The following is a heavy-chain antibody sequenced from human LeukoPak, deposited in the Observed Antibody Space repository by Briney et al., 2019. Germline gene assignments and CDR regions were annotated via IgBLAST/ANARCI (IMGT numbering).Heavy chain of an antibody. CDR1: GFTFSSYS. Sequence: GGSLRLSCAASGFTFSSYSMNWVRQAPGKGLEWVSSISSSSSYIYYADSVKGRFTISRDNAKNSLYLQMNSLRAEDTAVYYCARASWSPAAFDIWGQGTMVTVSS. D-gene: IGHD6-13*01. J-gene: IGHJ3*02. CDR3: ARASWSPAAFDI. CDR2: ISSSSSYI. V-gene: IGHV3-21*01.